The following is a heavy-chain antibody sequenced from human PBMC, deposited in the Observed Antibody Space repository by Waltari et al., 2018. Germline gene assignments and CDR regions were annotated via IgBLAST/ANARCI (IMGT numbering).Heavy chain of an antibody. V-gene: IGHV3-23*04. J-gene: IGHJ4*02. Sequence: EVQLVESGGGLVQPGESLRLSCAASGFSFSNYAMSWVRQAPGKGLDGCSAVSGSGDNTHYAHSVRGRFTISRDNSQNTRYLQMNSLTVEDTAVYYCLRGGFGVVTDYWGQGILVTVSS. CDR1: GFSFSNYA. CDR2: VSGSGDNT. D-gene: IGHD3-3*01. CDR3: LRGGFGVVTDY.